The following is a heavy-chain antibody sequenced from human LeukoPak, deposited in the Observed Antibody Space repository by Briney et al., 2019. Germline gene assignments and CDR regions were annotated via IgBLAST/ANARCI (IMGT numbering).Heavy chain of an antibody. D-gene: IGHD3-10*01. Sequence: ASETLSLTCAVYGESISDYYWTWIRQFPGKGLEWIGEINHSKGTKYNPSLESRLTMSVDRSKNQFSLKLTSVAAADTAIYYWVRATAAGSGRAFDYWAQGSLVPVSS. J-gene: IGHJ4*02. CDR2: INHSKGT. V-gene: IGHV4-34*01. CDR1: GESISDYY. CDR3: VRATAAGSGRAFDY.